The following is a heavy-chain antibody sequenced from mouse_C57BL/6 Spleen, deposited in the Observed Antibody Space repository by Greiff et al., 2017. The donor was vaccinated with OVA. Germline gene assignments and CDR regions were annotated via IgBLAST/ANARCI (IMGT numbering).Heavy chain of an antibody. CDR2: IWSDGST. CDR1: GFSLTSYG. Sequence: VKLQESGPGLVAPSQSLSITCTVSGFSLTSYGVHWVRQPPGKGLEWLVVIWSDGSTTYNSALKSRLSISKDNSKSQVFLKMNSLQTDDTAMYYCARHEDYYGSSYYAMDYWGQGTSVTVSS. D-gene: IGHD1-1*01. CDR3: ARHEDYYGSSYYAMDY. V-gene: IGHV2-6-1*01. J-gene: IGHJ4*01.